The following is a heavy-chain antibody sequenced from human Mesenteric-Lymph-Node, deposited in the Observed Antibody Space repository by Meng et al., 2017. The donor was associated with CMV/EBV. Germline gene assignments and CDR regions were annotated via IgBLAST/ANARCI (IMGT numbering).Heavy chain of an antibody. Sequence: GSLRLSCTVSGGSISSSSYYWGWIRQPPGKGLEWIGSIYYSGSTYYNPSLKSRVTISVDTSKNQFSLKLSSVTAADTAVYYCARPDRYGDFWSGYYIPYFDYWGQGTLVTVSS. V-gene: IGHV4-39*01. D-gene: IGHD3-3*01. CDR2: IYYSGST. J-gene: IGHJ4*02. CDR1: GGSISSSSYY. CDR3: ARPDRYGDFWSGYYIPYFDY.